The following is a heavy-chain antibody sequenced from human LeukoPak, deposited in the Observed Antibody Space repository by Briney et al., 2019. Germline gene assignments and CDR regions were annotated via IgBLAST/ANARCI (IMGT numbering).Heavy chain of an antibody. CDR1: GGSFSGYY. J-gene: IGHJ4*02. D-gene: IGHD3-22*01. CDR2: INHSGST. Sequence: PTETLSLTCAVYGGSFSGYYWSWIRQPPGKGLEWIGEINHSGSTNYNPSLKSRVTISVDTSKNQFSLKLSSVTAADTAVYYCARGLNYDSSAYYLDYWGQGTLVTVSS. V-gene: IGHV4-34*01. CDR3: ARGLNYDSSAYYLDY.